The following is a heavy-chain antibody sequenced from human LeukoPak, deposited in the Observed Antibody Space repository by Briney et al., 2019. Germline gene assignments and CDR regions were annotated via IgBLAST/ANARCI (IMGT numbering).Heavy chain of an antibody. CDR2: IKQDGSET. D-gene: IGHD3-3*01. V-gene: IGHV3-7*01. J-gene: IGHJ4*02. CDR3: ARDFWGAYRVDYFDY. CDR1: GFTFSNYW. Sequence: PGGSLRLSCAASGFTFSNYWMSWVHRAPGKGLEWVASIKQDGSETYYVDSVRGRFTISRDNAKKSLYLQMNSLRAEDTAVYYCARDFWGAYRVDYFDYWGQGTLVTVSS.